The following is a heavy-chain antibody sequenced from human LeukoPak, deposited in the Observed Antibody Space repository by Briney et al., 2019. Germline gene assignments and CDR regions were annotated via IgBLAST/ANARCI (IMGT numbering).Heavy chain of an antibody. CDR1: GYTFTGYY. V-gene: IGHV1-2*02. CDR2: INPNSGGT. CDR3: ARDRYGSGSSVLDWFDP. Sequence: GSVKVSCKASGYTFTGYYMHWVRQAPGQGLEWMGWINPNSGGTNNAQKFQGRVTMTRDTSISTAYMELSRLRSDDTAVYYCARDRYGSGSSVLDWFDPWGQGTLVTVSS. D-gene: IGHD3-10*01. J-gene: IGHJ5*02.